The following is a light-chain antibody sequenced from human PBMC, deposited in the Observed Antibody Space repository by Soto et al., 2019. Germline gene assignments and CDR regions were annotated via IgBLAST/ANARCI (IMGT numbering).Light chain of an antibody. J-gene: IGKJ1*01. CDR3: QQYGSSGT. CDR1: QSVSNNY. CDR2: GAS. V-gene: IGKV3-20*01. Sequence: VSSQSPGTLSLSPGERDTLSCRASQSVSNNYLAWYQQKPGQAPRLLIYGASNRATGIPDRFSGSGSGTDFTLTISRLEPEDFAVYYCQQYGSSGTFGQGTKVDIK.